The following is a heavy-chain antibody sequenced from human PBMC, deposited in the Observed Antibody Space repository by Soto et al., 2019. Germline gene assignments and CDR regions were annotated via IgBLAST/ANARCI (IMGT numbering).Heavy chain of an antibody. Sequence: SETLSLTCTVSGGSFSSYYWSWIRQPPGKGLEWIGYIYYTGSIIYNPSLKSRVTMSVDMSMKQFSLKLNSLTAADTAVYYCARTTTLENYFDYWGQGTLVTVSS. CDR2: IYYTGSI. J-gene: IGHJ4*02. D-gene: IGHD2-15*01. V-gene: IGHV4-59*01. CDR3: ARTTTLENYFDY. CDR1: GGSFSSYY.